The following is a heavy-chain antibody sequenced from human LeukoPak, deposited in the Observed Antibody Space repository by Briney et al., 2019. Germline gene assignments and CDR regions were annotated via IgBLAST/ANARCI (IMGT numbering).Heavy chain of an antibody. D-gene: IGHD6-13*01. Sequence: ASVKVFCKASGYTFTSYGISWVRQAPGQGLEWMGWISAYNGNTNYAQKLQGRVTMTTDTSTSTAYMELRSLRSDDTAVYYCARHYSSSWYELDFDYWGQGTLVTVSS. CDR3: ARHYSSSWYELDFDY. CDR2: ISAYNGNT. V-gene: IGHV1-18*01. J-gene: IGHJ4*02. CDR1: GYTFTSYG.